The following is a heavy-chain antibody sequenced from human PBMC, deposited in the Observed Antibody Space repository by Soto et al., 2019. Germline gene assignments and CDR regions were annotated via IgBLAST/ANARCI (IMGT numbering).Heavy chain of an antibody. V-gene: IGHV4-34*01. CDR2: INHSGST. D-gene: IGHD1-26*01. CDR1: GGSFSGYY. CDR3: ARADSGSYWKCDN. J-gene: IGHJ4*02. Sequence: SETLSLTCAVYGGSFSGYYWSWIRQPPGKGLEWIGEINHSGSTNYNPSLKSRVTISVDTSKNQFSLKLSSVTAADTAVYYCARADSGSYWKCDNWGQETLVTVSS.